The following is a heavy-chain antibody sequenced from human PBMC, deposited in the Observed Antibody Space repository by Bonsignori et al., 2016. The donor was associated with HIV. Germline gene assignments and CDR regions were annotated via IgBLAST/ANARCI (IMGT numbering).Heavy chain of an antibody. CDR2: TSIYSNNT. V-gene: IGHV1-18*01. J-gene: IGHJ4*02. CDR3: ARRVGATYLDS. Sequence: WVRQAPGQGLEWVGWTSIYSNNTNLAQKFRGRVTMSTDTSTTTAYMELTSLKSDDTAVYYCARRVGATYLDSWGQGTLVTVSS. D-gene: IGHD1-26*01.